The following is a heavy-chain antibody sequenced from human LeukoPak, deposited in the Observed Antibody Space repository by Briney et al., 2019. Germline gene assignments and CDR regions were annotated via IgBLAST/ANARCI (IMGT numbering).Heavy chain of an antibody. D-gene: IGHD3-16*02. J-gene: IGHJ4*02. CDR3: ARNKDYDFVCGSYRPWDDFDY. Sequence: GGTLRLSCAASGFTFSSYSMNWVRQAPRRGLQWVSSIGRTSSYIYYADSVKGRFTISRDNAKNSLYLEMNNLRAEDTALYYGARNKDYDFVCGSYRPWDDFDYWGQGTLVTVSS. CDR1: GFTFSSYS. CDR2: IGRTSSYI. V-gene: IGHV3-21*04.